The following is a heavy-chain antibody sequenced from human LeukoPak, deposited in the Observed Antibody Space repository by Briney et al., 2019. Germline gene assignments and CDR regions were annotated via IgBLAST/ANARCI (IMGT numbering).Heavy chain of an antibody. CDR3: ARGGYSYIRVEFDY. D-gene: IGHD5-18*01. CDR1: GGSISSGDYY. Sequence: SETLSLTCTVSGGSISSGDYYWSWIRQPPGKGLEWIGYIYYSGSTYYNPSLKSRVTISVDTSKNQFSLKLSSVTAADTAVYYCARGGYSYIRVEFDYWGQGTLVTVSS. V-gene: IGHV4-30-4*01. J-gene: IGHJ4*02. CDR2: IYYSGST.